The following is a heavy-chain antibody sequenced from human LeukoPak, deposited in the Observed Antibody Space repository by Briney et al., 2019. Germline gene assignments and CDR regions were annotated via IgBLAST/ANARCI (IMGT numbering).Heavy chain of an antibody. V-gene: IGHV1-69*05. D-gene: IGHD5-24*01. Sequence: ASVKVSCTASGGTFSSYAISWVRQAPGQGLEWMGGIIPIFGTASYAQKFQGRVTMTRDTSTSTVYMELSSLRSEDTAVYYCARVGELATILYWGQGTLVTVSS. CDR1: GGTFSSYA. CDR2: IIPIFGTA. CDR3: ARVGELATILY. J-gene: IGHJ4*02.